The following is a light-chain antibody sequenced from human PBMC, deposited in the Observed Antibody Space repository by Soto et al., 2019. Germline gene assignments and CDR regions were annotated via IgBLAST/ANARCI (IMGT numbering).Light chain of an antibody. Sequence: QSALTQPASLSGSPGQSITISCTGTSSDVGGYDYVSWYQQHPGKAPKLMIYEVSNRPSGVSDRFSGSKSGNTASLTISGLQAEDEADYYCNSYIRGGTVAFGGGTKLTVL. CDR3: NSYIRGGTVA. CDR1: SSDVGGYDY. J-gene: IGLJ3*02. CDR2: EVS. V-gene: IGLV2-14*03.